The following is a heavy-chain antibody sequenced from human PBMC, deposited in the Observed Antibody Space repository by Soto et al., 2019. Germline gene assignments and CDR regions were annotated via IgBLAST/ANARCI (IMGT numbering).Heavy chain of an antibody. J-gene: IGHJ5*02. V-gene: IGHV4-4*02. CDR2: ISHSGIT. CDR3: ARVLRGWFDP. Sequence: SETLSLTCAVSGGSITSANWWTWVRQPPGGGLEWIGEISHSGITNYKASLKSRVTMSVDKTKNDVSLKLTSVTAADTAVYYCARVLRGWFDPWGQGTPVTVS. CDR1: GGSITSANW.